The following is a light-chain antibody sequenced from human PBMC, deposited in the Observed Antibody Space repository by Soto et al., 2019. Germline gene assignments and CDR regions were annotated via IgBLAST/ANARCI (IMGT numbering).Light chain of an antibody. V-gene: IGLV2-14*03. CDR3: SSYTSSSTFV. CDR1: SSDVGGYNY. CDR2: DVN. J-gene: IGLJ1*01. Sequence: QSALTQPASVSGSPEQSITISCTGTSSDVGGYNYVCWYQQHPGKAPKLMIYDVNNRPSGVSNRFSGSKSGNTASLTISGLQTEDEADYYCSSYTSSSTFVFGTGTKVTVL.